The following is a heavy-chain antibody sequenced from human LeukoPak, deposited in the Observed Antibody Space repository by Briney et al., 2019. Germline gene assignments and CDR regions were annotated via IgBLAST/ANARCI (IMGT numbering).Heavy chain of an antibody. V-gene: IGHV4-30-2*03. Sequence: SETLSLTCAVSGGSISSGGYSWSWIRQPPGKGLEWIGYIYHSGSTYYNPSLKSRVTISVDTSKNQFSLKLSSVTAADTAVYYCAKLSSSPKYYYYYYGMDVWGQGTTVTVSS. CDR3: AKLSSSPKYYYYYYGMDV. D-gene: IGHD6-6*01. J-gene: IGHJ6*02. CDR2: IYHSGST. CDR1: GGSISSGGYS.